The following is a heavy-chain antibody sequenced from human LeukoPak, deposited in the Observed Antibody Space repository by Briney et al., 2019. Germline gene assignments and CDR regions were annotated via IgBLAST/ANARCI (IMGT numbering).Heavy chain of an antibody. D-gene: IGHD4-23*01. Sequence: GASVKVSCKASGYTFTNYAMNWVRQAPGQGLEWMGWIHPSTGNPTYAQGFTGRFVFSLDTSVSTAYLQINTLKAEDTAVYYCARPELRWSAYYYMDVWGKGTTVTVSS. J-gene: IGHJ6*03. V-gene: IGHV7-4-1*02. CDR2: IHPSTGNP. CDR1: GYTFTNYA. CDR3: ARPELRWSAYYYMDV.